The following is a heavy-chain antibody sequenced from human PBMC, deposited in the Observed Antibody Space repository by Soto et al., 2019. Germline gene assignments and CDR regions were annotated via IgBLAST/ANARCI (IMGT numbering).Heavy chain of an antibody. CDR2: IHYSGST. D-gene: IGHD4-17*01. Sequence: SETLSLTCTVSGASISSYYWSWIRQPPGKGLEWIGYIHYSGSTNYNPSLKSRVTISVDTSSNQFSLKLRSVTAADTAVYFCARGRYGDYTSWGQGTLVTVSS. CDR1: GASISSYY. V-gene: IGHV4-59*01. CDR3: ARGRYGDYTS. J-gene: IGHJ4*02.